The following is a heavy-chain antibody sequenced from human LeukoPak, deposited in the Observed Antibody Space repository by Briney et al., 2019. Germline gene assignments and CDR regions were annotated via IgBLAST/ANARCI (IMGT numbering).Heavy chain of an antibody. D-gene: IGHD2-15*01. V-gene: IGHV5-51*01. CDR1: GYSFTSYW. CDR2: IYPGDSDN. J-gene: IGHJ5*02. CDR3: AGGYCSGGSCYWFDP. Sequence: GESLKISCKGSGYSFTSYWIGWVRQMPGKGLEWMGIIYPGDSDNRYSPSFQGQVTISADKSISTAYLQWSSRKASDTAMYYCAGGYCSGGSCYWFDPWGQGTLVTVSS.